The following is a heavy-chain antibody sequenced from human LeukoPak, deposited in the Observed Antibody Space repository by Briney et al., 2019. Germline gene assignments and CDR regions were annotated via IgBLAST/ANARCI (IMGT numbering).Heavy chain of an antibody. CDR2: IYSGGST. D-gene: IGHD5-18*01. CDR1: GFTVSSSY. Sequence: GGSLRLSCAASGFTVSSSYMSWVRQAPGKGLEWVSLIYSGGSTYYADSVKGRFTISRDNSKNTVNLQMNSLRAEDTAVYYCARDRVTRGYSYGIPLYGMDVWGQGTTVTVSS. J-gene: IGHJ6*02. V-gene: IGHV3-53*01. CDR3: ARDRVTRGYSYGIPLYGMDV.